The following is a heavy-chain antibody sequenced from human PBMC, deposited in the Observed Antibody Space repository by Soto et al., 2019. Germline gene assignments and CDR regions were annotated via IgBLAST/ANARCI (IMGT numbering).Heavy chain of an antibody. CDR2: ISYSGST. Sequence: SETLSLTCSVSGDSMNNGDYFWTWILQTPGKGLQWIGYISYSGSTFYNPSLKTRLAMSVDTSKNQFSVRLRSVTAADTAVYYCARDRAHFYGSSGRLDLWGQGMLVTVSS. CDR3: ARDRAHFYGSSGRLDL. D-gene: IGHD3-22*01. J-gene: IGHJ4*02. V-gene: IGHV4-30-4*01. CDR1: GDSMNNGDYF.